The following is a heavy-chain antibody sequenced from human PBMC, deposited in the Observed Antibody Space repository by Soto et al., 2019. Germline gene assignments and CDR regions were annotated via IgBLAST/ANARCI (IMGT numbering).Heavy chain of an antibody. J-gene: IGHJ6*04. V-gene: IGHV1-58*01. CDR2: IVVGSGKA. CDR1: GFTFTSSA. CDR3: AADSSLRFLEWAAAPAYYYGMDV. D-gene: IGHD3-3*01. Sequence: SVKVSGNASGFTFTSSAVQWVRQARGQGLEWIGWIVVGSGKANYAQKFQERITITKNMSTSTAYMELSSLRSEDTAVQYCAADSSLRFLEWAAAPAYYYGMDVWGKGTTGTV.